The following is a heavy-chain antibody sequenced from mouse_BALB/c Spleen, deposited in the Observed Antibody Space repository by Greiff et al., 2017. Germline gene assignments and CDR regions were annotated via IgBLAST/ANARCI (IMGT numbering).Heavy chain of an antibody. CDR3: ARDYRYDENAMDY. Sequence: QVQLQQSGAELVRPGTSVKVSCKASGYAFTNYLIEWVKQRPGQGLEWIGVINPGSGGTNYNEKFKGKATLTADKSSSTAYMQLSSLTSDDSAVYFCARDYRYDENAMDYWGQGTSVTVSS. D-gene: IGHD2-14*01. V-gene: IGHV1-54*01. CDR2: INPGSGGT. J-gene: IGHJ4*01. CDR1: GYAFTNYL.